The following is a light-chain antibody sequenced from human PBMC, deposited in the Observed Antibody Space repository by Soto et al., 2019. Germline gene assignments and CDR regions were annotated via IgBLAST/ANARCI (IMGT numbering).Light chain of an antibody. Sequence: QSVLTQPPSASGTPGQRVTISCSGSSSNVEFNAVYWYQHLPGTAPKLLIYSNDQQPSGVPDRFSASKSGASASLAISDLRSEDEADYYCTSWDNGLTGLFGGGTKLTVL. CDR1: SSNVEFNA. CDR2: SND. J-gene: IGLJ3*02. V-gene: IGLV1-47*02. CDR3: TSWDNGLTGL.